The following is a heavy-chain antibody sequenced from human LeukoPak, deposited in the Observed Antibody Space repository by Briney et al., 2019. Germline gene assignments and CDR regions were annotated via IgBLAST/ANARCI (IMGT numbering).Heavy chain of an antibody. CDR2: IIPILGIA. CDR1: GGTFSSYT. D-gene: IGHD3-10*01. CDR3: ASGPYYYGSGSYNWFDP. J-gene: IGHJ5*02. Sequence: ASVKVPCKASGGTFSSYTISWVRQAPGQGLEWMGRIIPILGIANYAQKFQGRVTITADKSTSTAYMELSSLRSEDTAVYYCASGPYYYGSGSYNWFDPWGQGTLVTVSS. V-gene: IGHV1-69*02.